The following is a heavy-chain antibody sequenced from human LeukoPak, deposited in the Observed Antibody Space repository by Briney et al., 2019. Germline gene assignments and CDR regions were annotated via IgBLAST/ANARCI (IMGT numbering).Heavy chain of an antibody. Sequence: GGSLRLSCAASGFTFSSYGMHWVRQAPGKGLEWVALISYDGSNKYYADSVTGRFTISRDTSKNTLYLQMNSLRAEDTAVYYCAKAYGYCSSTSCSHEEFDYWGQGTLVTVSS. V-gene: IGHV3-30*18. CDR3: AKAYGYCSSTSCSHEEFDY. CDR2: ISYDGSNK. J-gene: IGHJ4*02. CDR1: GFTFSSYG. D-gene: IGHD2-2*01.